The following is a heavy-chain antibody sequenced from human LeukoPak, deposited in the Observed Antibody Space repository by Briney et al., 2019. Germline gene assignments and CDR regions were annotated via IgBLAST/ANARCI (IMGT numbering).Heavy chain of an antibody. CDR2: ITASSYI. CDR1: GFTFSTYS. V-gene: IGHV3-21*01. CDR3: ARAGSNIVVVPNWFDP. Sequence: GGSLRLSCAASGFTFSTYSMNWVRQAPGKGLEWVSSITASSYIYYADFVEGRFTISRDNAKNSLYLQMNSLRAEDTAVYYCARAGSNIVVVPNWFDPWGQGTLVTVSS. D-gene: IGHD2-2*01. J-gene: IGHJ5*02.